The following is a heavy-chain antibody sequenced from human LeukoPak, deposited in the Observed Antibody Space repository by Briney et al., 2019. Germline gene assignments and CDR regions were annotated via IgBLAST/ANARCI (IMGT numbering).Heavy chain of an antibody. CDR2: INPNSGGT. CDR1: GYTFTSYY. CDR3: ASTPLQSSSSLFDY. D-gene: IGHD6-6*01. Sequence: ASVKVSCKASGYTFTSYYMHWVRQAPGQGLEWMGRINPNSGGTNYAQKFQGRVTMTGDTSISTAYMELSGLRSDDTAVYYCASTPLQSSSSLFDYWGQGTLVTVSS. V-gene: IGHV1-2*06. J-gene: IGHJ4*02.